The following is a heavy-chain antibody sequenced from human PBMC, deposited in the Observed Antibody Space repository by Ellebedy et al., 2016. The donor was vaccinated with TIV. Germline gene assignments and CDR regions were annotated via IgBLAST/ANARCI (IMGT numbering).Heavy chain of an antibody. CDR2: ISYSGLST. CDR1: GFTFSSYA. CDR3: AKDGSIPVFYRGYMDV. V-gene: IGHV3-23*01. Sequence: GESLKISCAASGFTFSSYAMNWVRQAPGRGLEWVSSISYSGLSTYYADSVKGRCTISRDNSRNTVYVKMNSLRAEDTAVYYCAKDGSIPVFYRGYMDVWGKGTTVTVSS. J-gene: IGHJ6*03. D-gene: IGHD6-19*01.